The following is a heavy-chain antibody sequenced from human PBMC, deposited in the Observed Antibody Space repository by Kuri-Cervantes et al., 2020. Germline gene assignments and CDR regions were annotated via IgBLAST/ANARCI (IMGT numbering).Heavy chain of an antibody. CDR2: INPNSGGT. Sequence: ASVKVSCKASGYTFTGYYMHWVRQAPGQGLEWMGWINPNSGGTNYAQKFQGRVTMTRDTSISTAYMELSSLRSEDTAVYYCAADSNSGSSVGFDYWGQGTLVTVSS. CDR3: AADSNSGSSVGFDY. D-gene: IGHD1-26*01. V-gene: IGHV1-2*02. J-gene: IGHJ4*02. CDR1: GYTFTGYY.